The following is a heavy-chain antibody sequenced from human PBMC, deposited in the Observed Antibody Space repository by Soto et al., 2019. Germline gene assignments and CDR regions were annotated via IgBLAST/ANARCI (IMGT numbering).Heavy chain of an antibody. CDR3: VKDDGGYPSTAPH. J-gene: IGHJ1*01. V-gene: IGHV3-23*01. D-gene: IGHD3-22*01. Sequence: EVQLLESGGGLVLPGGSLRLSCAASGITISNYPMSWVRQAPGKGLDWVSGISGSGDRTYYADSAKGRFTISKDISKNSLSLQLDNLGVEDTAVYFCVKDDGGYPSTAPHWGQGTLVTVSS. CDR1: GITISNYP. CDR2: ISGSGDRT.